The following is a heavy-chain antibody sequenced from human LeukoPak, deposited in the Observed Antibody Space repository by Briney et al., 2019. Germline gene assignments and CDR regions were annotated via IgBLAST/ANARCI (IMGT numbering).Heavy chain of an antibody. Sequence: GGSLRLSCAASGFTFSSYAMHWVRQAPGKGLEWVAVISYDGSNKYYADSAKGRFTISRDNSKNTLYLQMNSLRAEDTAVYYCARVPPDYGDYYFDYWGQGTLVTVSS. V-gene: IGHV3-30-3*01. CDR2: ISYDGSNK. D-gene: IGHD4-17*01. CDR3: ARVPPDYGDYYFDY. J-gene: IGHJ4*02. CDR1: GFTFSSYA.